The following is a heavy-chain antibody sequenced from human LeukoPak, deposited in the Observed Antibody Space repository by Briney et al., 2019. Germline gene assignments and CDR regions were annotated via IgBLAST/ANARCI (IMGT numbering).Heavy chain of an antibody. V-gene: IGHV4-30-2*01. D-gene: IGHD2/OR15-2a*01. Sequence: SETLSLTCAVSGGSISSGGYSWSWIRQPPGKGLEWIGYIYHSGSTYYNPSLKSRVTISVDRSKNQFSLKLSSVTAADTAVYHCARSPIVRGAFDIWGQGTMVTVSS. CDR2: IYHSGST. CDR3: ARSPIVRGAFDI. J-gene: IGHJ3*02. CDR1: GGSISSGGYS.